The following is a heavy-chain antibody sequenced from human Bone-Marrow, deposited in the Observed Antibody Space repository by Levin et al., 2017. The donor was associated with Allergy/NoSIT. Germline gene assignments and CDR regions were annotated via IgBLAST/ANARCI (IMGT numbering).Heavy chain of an antibody. D-gene: IGHD3-10*02. J-gene: IGHJ4*02. V-gene: IGHV3-30*18. CDR2: ISYDGGDK. CDR3: AKDPAVRPPYFEN. CDR1: GFAFGSYG. Sequence: GESLKISCVASGFAFGSYGMHWVRQAPGKGLEWVAVISYDGGDKDHADSVRGRFTISRENSKNTLYLQMNSLRVEDTAVYYCAKDPAVRPPYFENWGQGILVTVSS.